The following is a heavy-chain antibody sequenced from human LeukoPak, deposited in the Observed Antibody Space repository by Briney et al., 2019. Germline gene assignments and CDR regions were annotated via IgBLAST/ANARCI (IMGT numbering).Heavy chain of an antibody. CDR2: VLYDGTNE. Sequence: GGSLRLSCAASGFTFGTYAIHWVRQAPGKGLEWVTVVLYDGTNEYYADSVKGRFTISRDNSKSTLYLQMDSLRAEDTAVYYCAKCGNSGCHLIDYWGQGTLVTVSS. D-gene: IGHD5-12*01. CDR1: GFTFGTYA. V-gene: IGHV3-33*06. J-gene: IGHJ4*02. CDR3: AKCGNSGCHLIDY.